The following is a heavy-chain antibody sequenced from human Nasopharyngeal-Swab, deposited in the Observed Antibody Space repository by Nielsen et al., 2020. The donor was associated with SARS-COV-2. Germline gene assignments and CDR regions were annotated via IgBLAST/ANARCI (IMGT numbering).Heavy chain of an antibody. D-gene: IGHD3-10*01. J-gene: IGHJ3*02. CDR2: ISGDGGST. CDR3: AKGWFGELFGAFDI. CDR1: GFTFDDYA. Sequence: GGSLRLSCAASGFTFDDYAMHWVRQAPGKGLEWVSLISGDGGSTYYADSVKGRLTISRDNSKNSLYLQMNSLRTEDTALYYCAKGWFGELFGAFDIWGQGTMVTVSS. V-gene: IGHV3-43*02.